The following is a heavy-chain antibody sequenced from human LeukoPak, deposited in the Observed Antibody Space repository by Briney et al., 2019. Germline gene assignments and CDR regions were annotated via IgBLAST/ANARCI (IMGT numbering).Heavy chain of an antibody. CDR3: AREVGLYYDFRSGHFWFDP. Sequence: GGSLRLSCAASGFTFSSYWMHWVRQAPGKGLVWVSRINSDGSSTSYADSVKGRFTISRDNAKNTLYLQMNSLRAEDTAVYYCAREVGLYYDFRSGHFWFDPWGQGTLVTVSS. CDR2: INSDGSST. J-gene: IGHJ5*02. CDR1: GFTFSSYW. D-gene: IGHD3-3*01. V-gene: IGHV3-74*01.